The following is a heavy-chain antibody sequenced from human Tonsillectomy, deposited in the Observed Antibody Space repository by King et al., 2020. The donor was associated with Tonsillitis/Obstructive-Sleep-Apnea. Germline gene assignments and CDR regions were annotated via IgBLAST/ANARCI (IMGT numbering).Heavy chain of an antibody. CDR2: IYYSGST. CDR3: ARRYYGDYRTAEEAFDI. Sequence: QLQESGPGLVKPSETLSLTCTVSGGSISSSSYYWGWIRQPPGKGLEWIGSIYYSGSTYYNPSLKSRVTISVDTSKNQFSLKLSSVTAADTAVYYCARRYYGDYRTAEEAFDIWGQGTMVTVSS. V-gene: IGHV4-39*01. CDR1: GGSISSSSYY. J-gene: IGHJ3*02. D-gene: IGHD4-17*01.